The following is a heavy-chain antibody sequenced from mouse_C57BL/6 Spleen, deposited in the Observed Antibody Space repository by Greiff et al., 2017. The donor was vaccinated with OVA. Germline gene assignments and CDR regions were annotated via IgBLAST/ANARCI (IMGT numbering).Heavy chain of an antibody. CDR2: IYPGDGDT. Sequence: QVQLKESGPELVKPGASVKISCKASGYAFSSSWMNWVKQRPGKGLEWIGRIYPGDGDTNYNGKFKGKATLTADKSSSTAYMQLSSLTSEDSAVYFCARYYDSFAYWGQGTLVTVSA. CDR3: ARYYDSFAY. D-gene: IGHD2-4*01. V-gene: IGHV1-82*01. J-gene: IGHJ3*01. CDR1: GYAFSSSW.